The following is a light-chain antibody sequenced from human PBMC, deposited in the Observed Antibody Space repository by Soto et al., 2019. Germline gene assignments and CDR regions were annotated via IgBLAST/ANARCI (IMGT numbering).Light chain of an antibody. V-gene: IGKV3-15*01. CDR1: QSVASN. Sequence: EIVMTQSPASLSVSPGDGATLSCRASQSVASNVAWDQQKPGQGPRLLIHGASTRAVGVPTRFSGSGSGTDFTLTINSLQSKDFAVYYCQQYHNWPPQYTFGQGTKLQIK. CDR3: QQYHNWPPQYT. J-gene: IGKJ2*01. CDR2: GAS.